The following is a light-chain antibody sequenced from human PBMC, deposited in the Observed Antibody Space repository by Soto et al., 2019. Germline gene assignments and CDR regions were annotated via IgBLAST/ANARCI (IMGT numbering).Light chain of an antibody. V-gene: IGKV3-20*01. CDR1: QSVSSNY. J-gene: IGKJ4*01. CDR2: SAS. Sequence: PGERATLSCRASQSVSSNYLAWYQQKPGQAPRLLIYSASYRVSGIPDRFSGSGSGTDFTLSISRLETEDFAVYYCQQVGESLSLTVGGGTKVEIK. CDR3: QQVGESLSLT.